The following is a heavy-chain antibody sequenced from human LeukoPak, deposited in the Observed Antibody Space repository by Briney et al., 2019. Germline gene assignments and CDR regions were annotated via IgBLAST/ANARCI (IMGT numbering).Heavy chain of an antibody. V-gene: IGHV3-21*06. Sequence: GGSLRLSCAASGFTFSSYSMNWVRQAPGKGLDWVSSISSSSSSVYYADSMKGRFTISRDNVKNLLFLQMNSLRAEDTAIYYCARDRKGRTYGDPYWFFDLWGRGTLVSVSS. J-gene: IGHJ2*01. CDR2: ISSSSSSV. D-gene: IGHD4-17*01. CDR3: ARDRKGRTYGDPYWFFDL. CDR1: GFTFSSYS.